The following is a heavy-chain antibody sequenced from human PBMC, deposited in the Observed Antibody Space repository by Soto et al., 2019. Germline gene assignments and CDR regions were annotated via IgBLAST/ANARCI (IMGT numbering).Heavy chain of an antibody. V-gene: IGHV3-73*02. D-gene: IGHD2-15*01. J-gene: IGHJ4*02. CDR1: GFTFSGSA. CDR2: IRNKANSYAT. Sequence: EVQLVESGGGLVQPGGSRKLSCAASGFTFSGSAEHWVRQASWKVLEWVGRIRNKANSYATAYAASLKGRFMISRDDSKNTAYLQINSLKTEDTAVYYCTSHSPEDMIRKWGQGPLVTVSS. CDR3: TSHSPEDMIRK.